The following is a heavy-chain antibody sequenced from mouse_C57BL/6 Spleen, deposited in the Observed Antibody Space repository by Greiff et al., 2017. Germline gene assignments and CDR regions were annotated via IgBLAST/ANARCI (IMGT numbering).Heavy chain of an antibody. J-gene: IGHJ1*03. D-gene: IGHD1-1*01. Sequence: VQLQQPGAELVRPGSSVKLSCKASGYTFTSYWMHWVKQRPIQGLEWIGNIDPSDSETHYNQKFKDKATLTVDKSSSTAYMQLSSLTSEDSAVYYCARSWEGSSYWYFDVWGTGTTVTVSS. V-gene: IGHV1-52*01. CDR1: GYTFTSYW. CDR2: IDPSDSET. CDR3: ARSWEGSSYWYFDV.